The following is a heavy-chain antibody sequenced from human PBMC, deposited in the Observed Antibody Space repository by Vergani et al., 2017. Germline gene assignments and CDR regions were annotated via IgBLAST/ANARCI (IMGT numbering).Heavy chain of an antibody. CDR2: INNNGGST. J-gene: IGHJ3*01. CDR1: GFTFNSYA. CDR3: AKVCGSTSCPDGGGAFDV. D-gene: IGHD2-2*01. V-gene: IGHV3-23*01. Sequence: QLLESGGGLIQPGGSLRLSCAASGFTFNSYAMTWVRQAPGKGLEWVSGINNNGGSTYYADSVKGRFTISRDNSKNTLYLQLTDLSAEDTATYYWAKVCGSTSCPDGGGAFDVWGHGTMVTVSS.